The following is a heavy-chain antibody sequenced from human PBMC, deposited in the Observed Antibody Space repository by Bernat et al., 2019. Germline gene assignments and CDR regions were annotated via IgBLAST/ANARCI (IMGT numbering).Heavy chain of an antibody. J-gene: IGHJ6*02. CDR3: ARDQEKYYYDSSGYSGYYYGMDV. CDR1: GFTFSSYA. Sequence: VQLVESGGGVVQPGRSLRLSCAASGFTFSSYAMHWVRQAPGKGLEWVAVMWYDGSNKYYADSVKGRFTISRDNSKNTLYLQMNSLRAEDTAVYYRARDQEKYYYDSSGYSGYYYGMDVWGQGTTVTVSS. D-gene: IGHD3-22*01. V-gene: IGHV3-33*01. CDR2: MWYDGSNK.